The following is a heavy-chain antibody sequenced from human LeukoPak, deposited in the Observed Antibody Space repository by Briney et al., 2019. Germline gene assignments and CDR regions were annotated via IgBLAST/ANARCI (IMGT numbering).Heavy chain of an antibody. J-gene: IGHJ4*02. Sequence: PGGSLRLSCAASGFTFSSYAMSWVRQAPGKGLEWVSAISGSGGSTYYADSVEGRFTISRDNSKNTLYLQMNSLRAEDTAVYYCAKMGEDQSDFDYWGQGTLVTVSS. V-gene: IGHV3-23*01. CDR3: AKMGEDQSDFDY. CDR1: GFTFSSYA. D-gene: IGHD3-16*01. CDR2: ISGSGGST.